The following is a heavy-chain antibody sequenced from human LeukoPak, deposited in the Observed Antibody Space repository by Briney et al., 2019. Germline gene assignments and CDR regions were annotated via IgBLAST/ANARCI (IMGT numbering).Heavy chain of an antibody. D-gene: IGHD6-19*01. CDR3: ARGTSGWEGYGMDV. CDR2: ISSSSDTI. Sequence: GGSLRLSCAASGFTFSSYSMNWARQAPGKGLEWVSYISSSSDTIYYADSVKGRFTISRDNAKNSLYLQMNSLRDEDTAVYSCARGTSGWEGYGMDVWGQGTTVTVSS. CDR1: GFTFSSYS. V-gene: IGHV3-48*02. J-gene: IGHJ6*02.